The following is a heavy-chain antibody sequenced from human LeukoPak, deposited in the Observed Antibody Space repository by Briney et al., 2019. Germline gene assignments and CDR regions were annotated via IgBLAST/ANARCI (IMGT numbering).Heavy chain of an antibody. CDR1: GYSFAIYW. Sequence: GESLKISWKCSGYSFAIYWIAWGRQMPGKGLEWMGIIYPGDSDTRYSPSFQGQVTISVDTSITPAYLQWSSLKASDTAMYYCARFHDYAVDYWGQGTLLTVSS. CDR3: ARFHDYAVDY. D-gene: IGHD5-12*01. J-gene: IGHJ4*02. V-gene: IGHV5-51*01. CDR2: IYPGDSDT.